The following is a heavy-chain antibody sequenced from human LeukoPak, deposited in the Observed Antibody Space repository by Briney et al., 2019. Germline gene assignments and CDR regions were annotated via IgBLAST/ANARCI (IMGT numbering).Heavy chain of an antibody. D-gene: IGHD5-18*01. Sequence: GGSLRLSCAASGFTFDDYGMTWVRQAPGKGLEWVSGINWNGGRTGYADSVKGRFTISRDNAKNSLYLQMNSLRAEDMALYYCAGDLRGYSYGHWYFGLWGRGTLVTVSS. V-gene: IGHV3-20*04. CDR3: AGDLRGYSYGHWYFGL. CDR2: INWNGGRT. CDR1: GFTFDDYG. J-gene: IGHJ2*01.